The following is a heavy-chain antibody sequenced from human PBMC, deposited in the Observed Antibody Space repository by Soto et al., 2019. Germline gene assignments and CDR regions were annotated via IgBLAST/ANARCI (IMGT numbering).Heavy chain of an antibody. CDR2: IYYSGST. Sequence: QVQLQESGPGLVKPSETLSLTCTVSGGSVSSGSYYWSWIRQPPGKGLEWIGYIYYSGSTNYNPSLKRRVTISVDTSKNQFSLKLSSVTAADTAVYYCARDLPRGYFDLWGRGTLVTVSS. CDR1: GGSVSSGSYY. J-gene: IGHJ2*01. CDR3: ARDLPRGYFDL. V-gene: IGHV4-61*01.